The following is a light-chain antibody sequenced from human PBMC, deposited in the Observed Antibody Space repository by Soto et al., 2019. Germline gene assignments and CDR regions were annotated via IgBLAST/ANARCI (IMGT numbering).Light chain of an antibody. CDR1: RSVSSY. Sequence: EIVLTQSPVTLSLSPGERATLSCRASRSVSSYLAWYQQKPGQAPRLLIYDASNRATGIPARFSGSGYGTDFTLTISSLEPEDFAVYYCQQRSKWPSTFGGGTKVELK. J-gene: IGKJ4*01. V-gene: IGKV3-11*01. CDR2: DAS. CDR3: QQRSKWPST.